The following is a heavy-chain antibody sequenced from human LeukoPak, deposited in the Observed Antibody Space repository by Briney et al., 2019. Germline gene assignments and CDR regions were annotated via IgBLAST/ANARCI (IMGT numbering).Heavy chain of an antibody. J-gene: IGHJ4*02. CDR3: ARGPTRANSTDY. CDR2: IKQDGSEK. CDR1: GFTGSNNY. D-gene: IGHD2/OR15-2a*01. Sequence: GGSLRLSCAASGFTGSNNYVSWVRQAPGKGLEWVANIKQDGSEKYYVDSVKGRFTISRDNAKNSLYLQMNSLRAEDTAVYYCARGPTRANSTDYWGQGAPVTVSS. V-gene: IGHV3-7*01.